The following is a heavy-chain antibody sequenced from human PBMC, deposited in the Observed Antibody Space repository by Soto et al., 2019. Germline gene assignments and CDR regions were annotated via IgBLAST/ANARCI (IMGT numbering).Heavy chain of an antibody. V-gene: IGHV1-46*01. CDR2: IKPNGGGT. Sequence: QVQLVQSGAEVQKPGASVKVSCKASGSVFTNYFMHWVRQAPGQGLEWMGIIKPNGGGTSYAQKFAGRVTMTRDSATSTVYMDLSSLRSEDTALYFCAREVCSNSWSYYDGMDVWGQGTSVTVSS. CDR3: AREVCSNSWSYYDGMDV. J-gene: IGHJ6*02. CDR1: GSVFTNYF. D-gene: IGHD6-13*01.